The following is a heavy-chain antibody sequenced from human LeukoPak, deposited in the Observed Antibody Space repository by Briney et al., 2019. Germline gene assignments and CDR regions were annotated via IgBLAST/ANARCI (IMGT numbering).Heavy chain of an antibody. CDR1: GGSISSFY. D-gene: IGHD5-18*01. J-gene: IGHJ6*02. CDR2: ISYSGNT. Sequence: SETLSLTCTVSGGSISSFYWSWIRQPPGKGLEWIGYISYSGNTNYNPSLKSRVTISVDTSKNQFSLKLSSVTAADTAVYYCARESGQSRIQLWPNYGMDVWGQGTTVTVSS. V-gene: IGHV4-59*12. CDR3: ARESGQSRIQLWPNYGMDV.